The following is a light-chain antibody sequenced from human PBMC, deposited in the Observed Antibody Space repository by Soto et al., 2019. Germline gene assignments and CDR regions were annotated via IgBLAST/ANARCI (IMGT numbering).Light chain of an antibody. Sequence: QSALTQPASVSGSPGQSITISCTGTSSDVGSYNVVSCYQQHPAKAPKLLYYEIRKPPSVVSDRFSGSKSGNTASLTISGLQAEDAADYRCCSYAGMSAAYVFGTGTKLTVL. CDR1: SSDVGSYNV. CDR2: EIR. J-gene: IGLJ1*01. CDR3: CSYAGMSAAYV. V-gene: IGLV2-23*02.